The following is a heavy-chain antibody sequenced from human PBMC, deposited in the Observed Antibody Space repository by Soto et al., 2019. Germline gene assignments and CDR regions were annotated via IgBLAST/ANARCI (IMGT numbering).Heavy chain of an antibody. D-gene: IGHD1-7*01. CDR1: GGSFTSNNW. V-gene: IGHV4-4*02. CDR3: ASRDPGTSVDY. CDR2: IYRTGST. J-gene: IGHJ4*02. Sequence: SETLSLTCAVSGGSFTSNNWWTWVRQPPGQGLEWIGEIYRTGSTNYNPSLKSRVTISLDKSENQFSLKVTSLTAAGTAVYYCASRDPGTSVDYWGQGTLVTVSS.